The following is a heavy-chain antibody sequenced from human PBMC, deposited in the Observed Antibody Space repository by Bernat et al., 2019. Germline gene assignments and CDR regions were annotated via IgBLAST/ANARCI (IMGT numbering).Heavy chain of an antibody. J-gene: IGHJ4*02. CDR2: INPSDGST. CDR3: GRGALDYGDYVVY. V-gene: IGHV1-46*01. Sequence: QVQLVQSGAEVKKPGASVKVSCKASGYTFTSYYLQWVRQAPGQGLEWMGRINPSDGSTRYPQNFQGRVTMTTDTSTSTVYMELSSLRSEDTAVYYCGRGALDYGDYVVYWGQGTLVTVSS. D-gene: IGHD4-17*01. CDR1: GYTFTSYY.